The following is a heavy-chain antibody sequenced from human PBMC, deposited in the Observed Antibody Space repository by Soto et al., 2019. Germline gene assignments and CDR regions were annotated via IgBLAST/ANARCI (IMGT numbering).Heavy chain of an antibody. D-gene: IGHD6-19*01. CDR2: IYYHGNT. Sequence: PSETLSLTCTVSGGSVSSSSCYWGWIRQPPGKGLEWIGSIYYHGNTYSNPSLKSRVTISVDTSNNQLSLKLRSVTAADTAVYYCARHDGFSSGWIFDYWGHGTLVTVSS. V-gene: IGHV4-39*01. J-gene: IGHJ4*01. CDR3: ARHDGFSSGWIFDY. CDR1: GGSVSSSSCY.